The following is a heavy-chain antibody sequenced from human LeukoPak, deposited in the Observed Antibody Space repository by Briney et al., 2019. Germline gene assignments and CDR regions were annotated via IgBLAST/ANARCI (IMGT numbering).Heavy chain of an antibody. CDR3: ARDRGYYGSGSYYKYYYYYGMDV. D-gene: IGHD3-10*01. J-gene: IGHJ6*04. Sequence: PGGSLRLSCAASGFTFSSYAMHWVRQAPGKGLEWVAVISYDGSNKYYADSVKGRFTISRDNSKNTLYLQMNSLRAEDTAVYYCARDRGYYGSGSYYKYYYYYGMDVWGKGTTVTVSS. CDR2: ISYDGSNK. CDR1: GFTFSSYA. V-gene: IGHV3-30-3*01.